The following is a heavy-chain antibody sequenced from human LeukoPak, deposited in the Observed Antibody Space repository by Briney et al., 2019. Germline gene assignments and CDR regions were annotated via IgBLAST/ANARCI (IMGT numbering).Heavy chain of an antibody. J-gene: IGHJ4*02. CDR2: IKQDGSEE. CDR1: GFTFRNYW. CDR3: ARWAGVTDS. Sequence: GGSLRLSCLASGFTFRNYWMSWVRQAPGKGPEWVANIKQDGSEEYYVDSVKGRFTISRDNAKNSLNLQMNSLRVEDTAVYYCARWAGVTDSWGQGVLVTVSS. V-gene: IGHV3-7*01. D-gene: IGHD3-10*01.